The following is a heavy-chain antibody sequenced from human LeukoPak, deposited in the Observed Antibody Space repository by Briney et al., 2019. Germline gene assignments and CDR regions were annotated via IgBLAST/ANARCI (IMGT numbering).Heavy chain of an antibody. CDR2: IIPIFGTA. Sequence: ASVKVSCKASGGTFSSYAISWVRQAPGQGLEWMGGIIPIFGTANYAQKFQGRVTITADKSTSTAYMELSSLRSEDTAVYSCARTSNSAWGTREYYFDYWGQGTLVTVSS. J-gene: IGHJ4*02. V-gene: IGHV1-69*06. CDR1: GGTFSSYA. D-gene: IGHD6-19*01. CDR3: ARTSNSAWGTREYYFDY.